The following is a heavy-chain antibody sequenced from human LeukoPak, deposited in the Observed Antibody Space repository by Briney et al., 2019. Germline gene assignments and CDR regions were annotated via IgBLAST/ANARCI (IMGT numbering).Heavy chain of an antibody. D-gene: IGHD5-18*01. Sequence: SETLSLTCTVSGGSISSGSYYWSWFRQPAEKGLEWIGRIYTSGSTYYNPSLKSRVTISVDTSKNQFSLKLSSVTAADTAVYYCATSPEIQLWIDYWGQGTLVTVSS. CDR1: GGSISSGSYY. V-gene: IGHV4-61*02. CDR3: ATSPEIQLWIDY. CDR2: IYTSGST. J-gene: IGHJ4*02.